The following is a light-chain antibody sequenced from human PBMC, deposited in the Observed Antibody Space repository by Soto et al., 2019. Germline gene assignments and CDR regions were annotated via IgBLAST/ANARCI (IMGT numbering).Light chain of an antibody. V-gene: IGKV3-15*01. J-gene: IGKJ3*01. CDR2: AAS. CDR3: QEYRNWPLFT. CDR1: QSVGRN. Sequence: EIVVTQSPGILSVSPGDRATLSCRASQSVGRNLAWYQQKPGQAPTLLIYAASTKATGLPARFSGSGSGTEFAITISSLRSEDFAVYCCQEYRNWPLFTFGPGTRVDIK.